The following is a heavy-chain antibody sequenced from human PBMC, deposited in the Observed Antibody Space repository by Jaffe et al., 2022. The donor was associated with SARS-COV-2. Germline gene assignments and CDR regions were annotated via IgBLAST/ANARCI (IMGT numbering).Heavy chain of an antibody. J-gene: IGHJ6*02. CDR1: GFTFSSYG. Sequence: QVQLVESGGGVVQPGRSLRLSCAASGFTFSSYGMHWVRQAPGKGLEWVAVIWYDGSNKYYADSVKGRFTISRDNSKNTLYLQMNSLRAEDTAVYYCARDVGTMVRGVRRYYYYGMDVWGQGTTVTVSS. CDR3: ARDVGTMVRGVRRYYYYGMDV. V-gene: IGHV3-33*01. CDR2: IWYDGSNK. D-gene: IGHD3-10*01.